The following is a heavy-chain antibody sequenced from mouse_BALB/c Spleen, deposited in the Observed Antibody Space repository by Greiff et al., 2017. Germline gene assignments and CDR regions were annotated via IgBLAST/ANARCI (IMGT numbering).Heavy chain of an antibody. Sequence: VQLQQSGPELVKPGASVKMSCKASGYTFTSYVMHWVKQKPGQGLEWIGYINPYNDGTKYNEKFKGKATLTSDKSSSTAYMELSSLTSEDSAVYYCAREGNDYDGYAMDYWGQGTSVTVSS. CDR3: AREGNDYDGYAMDY. CDR1: GYTFTSYV. V-gene: IGHV1-14*01. J-gene: IGHJ4*01. CDR2: INPYNDGT. D-gene: IGHD2-4*01.